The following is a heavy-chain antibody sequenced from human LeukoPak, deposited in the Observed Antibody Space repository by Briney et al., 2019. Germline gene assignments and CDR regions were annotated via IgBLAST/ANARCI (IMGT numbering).Heavy chain of an antibody. CDR1: GYTFTSYY. V-gene: IGHV1-46*01. J-gene: IGHJ4*02. D-gene: IGHD3-22*01. Sequence: ASVKVSCKASGYTFTSYYMRWVRQAPGQGLEWMGIINPSGSSTRYAQKFQGRVTMTRDTSTSTVYMELSSLRSEDTAVYYCARGPMIVVVIPVEDIDYWGQGTLVTVSS. CDR3: ARGPMIVVVIPVEDIDY. CDR2: INPSGSST.